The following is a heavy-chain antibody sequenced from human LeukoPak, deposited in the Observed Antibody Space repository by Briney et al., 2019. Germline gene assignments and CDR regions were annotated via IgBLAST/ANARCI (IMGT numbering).Heavy chain of an antibody. CDR2: MNPNSGNT. J-gene: IGHJ4*02. Sequence: GASVKVSCKASVYTFTSYDINWVLQATGQGLEWMGWMNPNSGNTGYAQKFQGRVSMTRNTSISTAYMELSSLKSEDTAVYYCARGGGYSYVILDYWAQGAPVTVSS. CDR3: ARGGGYSYVILDY. CDR1: VYTFTSYD. V-gene: IGHV1-8*01. D-gene: IGHD5-18*01.